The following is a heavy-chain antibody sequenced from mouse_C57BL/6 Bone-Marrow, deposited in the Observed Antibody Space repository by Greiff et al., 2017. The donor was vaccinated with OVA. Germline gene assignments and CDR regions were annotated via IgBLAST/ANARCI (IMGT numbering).Heavy chain of an antibody. CDR3: ADYALDY. D-gene: IGHD1-1*01. CDR2: ILPGSGST. V-gene: IGHV1-9*01. CDR1: GYTFTGYW. J-gene: IGHJ2*01. Sequence: VQLQESGAELMKPGASVKLSCKATGYTFTGYWIEWVKQRPGHGLEWIGEILPGSGSTNYNVKFKGKATFTADTSSNTAYMQLSSLTTEDSAIYYCADYALDYWGQGTTLTVSS.